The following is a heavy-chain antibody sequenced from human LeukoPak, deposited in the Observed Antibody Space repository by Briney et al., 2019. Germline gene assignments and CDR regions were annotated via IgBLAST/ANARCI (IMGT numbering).Heavy chain of an antibody. Sequence: GESLKISCKGSGYSFTSYWIGWVRQMPGKGLEWMGIIYPGDSDTRYSPSFQGQVTISADKSISTAYLQWSSLKASDTAMYYCARLRVKWELYDAFDIWGQGTMVTVSS. CDR2: IYPGDSDT. D-gene: IGHD1-26*01. CDR1: GYSFTSYW. J-gene: IGHJ3*02. CDR3: ARLRVKWELYDAFDI. V-gene: IGHV5-51*01.